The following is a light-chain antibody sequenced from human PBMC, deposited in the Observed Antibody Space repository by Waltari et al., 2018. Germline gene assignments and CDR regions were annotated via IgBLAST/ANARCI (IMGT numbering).Light chain of an antibody. Sequence: QSALTQPRSVSGSPGQSVTISCTGTPSDVGPYNSVSWYQHHPGKAPKLIIYEVTKRPSGVPDRFSGSKSGNTASLTVSGIQAEDEADYYCCSYAGNYIFVLFGGGTGLTVL. CDR1: PSDVGPYNS. CDR3: CSYAGNYIFVL. V-gene: IGLV2-11*01. CDR2: EVT. J-gene: IGLJ2*01.